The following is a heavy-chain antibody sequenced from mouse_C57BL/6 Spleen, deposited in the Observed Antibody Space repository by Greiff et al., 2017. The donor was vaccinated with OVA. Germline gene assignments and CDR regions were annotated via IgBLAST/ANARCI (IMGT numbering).Heavy chain of an antibody. D-gene: IGHD2-5*01. Sequence: VQLVESGSELRSPGSSVKLSCKDFDSEVFPIAYMSWVRQKPGHGFEWIGGILPSIGRTIYGEKFEDKATLDADTLSNTAYLELNSLTSEDSAIYYCARPSYYSNYEGWYFDVWGTGTTVTVSS. CDR2: ILPSIGRT. CDR3: ARPSYYSNYEGWYFDV. V-gene: IGHV15-2*01. CDR1: DSEVFPIAY. J-gene: IGHJ1*03.